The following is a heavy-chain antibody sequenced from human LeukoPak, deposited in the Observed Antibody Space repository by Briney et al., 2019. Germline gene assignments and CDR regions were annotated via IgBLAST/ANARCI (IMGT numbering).Heavy chain of an antibody. CDR3: ATDYGGNWAY. CDR1: GYTFTDYY. V-gene: IGHV1-69-2*01. Sequence: ASVKVSCKVSGYTFTDYYMHWVRQAPGKGLEWMGLVYPEDGETIYAEKFKGRVTITADTSTDTAYMELSSLRSEDTAVYYCATDYGGNWAYWGQGTLVTVSS. J-gene: IGHJ4*02. CDR2: VYPEDGET. D-gene: IGHD4-23*01.